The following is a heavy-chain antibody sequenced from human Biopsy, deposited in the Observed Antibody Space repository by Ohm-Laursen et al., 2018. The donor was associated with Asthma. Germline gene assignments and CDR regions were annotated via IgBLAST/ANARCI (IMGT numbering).Heavy chain of an antibody. V-gene: IGHV3-7*01. CDR3: ARGGYCTSPTCPWGRYATDV. D-gene: IGHD2-2*01. CDR1: GFTFSSYW. CDR2: IKKDGSEK. J-gene: IGHJ6*02. Sequence: LSLTCAASGFTFSSYWMSWVRQAPGEGLEWVANIKKDGSEKYYVDSVKGRFTISRDNAKNSLYLHMNSLRAEDTAVYYCARGGYCTSPTCPWGRYATDVWGQGTTVTVSS.